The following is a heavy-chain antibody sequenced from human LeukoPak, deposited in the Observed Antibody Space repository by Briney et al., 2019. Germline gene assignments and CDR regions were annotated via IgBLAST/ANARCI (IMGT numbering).Heavy chain of an antibody. J-gene: IGHJ5*02. V-gene: IGHV3-7*01. D-gene: IGHD2-21*01. CDR1: GFSFSSYW. CDR2: LGQVGGGK. CDR3: ARVGERDKFALIEGRFDP. Sequence: GGSLRLSCAASGFSFSSYWMSWVRQAPGKGLEWWPTLGQVGGGKYYLDSVKGRFTISRDNAKDSVHLQMNSLRAEDTAVYYCARVGERDKFALIEGRFDPWGQGTLVTVSS.